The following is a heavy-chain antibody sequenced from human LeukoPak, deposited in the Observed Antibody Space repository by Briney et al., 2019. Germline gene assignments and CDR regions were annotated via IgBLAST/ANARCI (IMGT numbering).Heavy chain of an antibody. J-gene: IGHJ2*01. Sequence: ASVKVSCKASGYTFTNYDINWVRQATGQGLEWMGWMNPNSGNTGYAQKFQGRVTMTRNTSISTAYMELSSLRSEDTAVYYCARGFYGDRNWYFDLWGRGTLVTVSS. CDR3: ARGFYGDRNWYFDL. CDR1: GYTFTNYD. V-gene: IGHV1-8*01. CDR2: MNPNSGNT. D-gene: IGHD4-17*01.